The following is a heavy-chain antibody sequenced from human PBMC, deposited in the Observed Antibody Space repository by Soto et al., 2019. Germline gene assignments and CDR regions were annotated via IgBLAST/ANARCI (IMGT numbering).Heavy chain of an antibody. CDR2: ISAYNGNT. Sequence: ASVKVSCKASGYTFTSYGISWVRQAPGQGLEWMGWISAYNGNTNYAQKLQGRVTMTTDTSTSTAYMELRSLRSDDTAVYYCARDPRLRMIVVVPAAINNWFDPWGQGTLVTVSS. CDR1: GYTFTSYG. CDR3: ARDPRLRMIVVVPAAINNWFDP. D-gene: IGHD2-2*02. V-gene: IGHV1-18*01. J-gene: IGHJ5*02.